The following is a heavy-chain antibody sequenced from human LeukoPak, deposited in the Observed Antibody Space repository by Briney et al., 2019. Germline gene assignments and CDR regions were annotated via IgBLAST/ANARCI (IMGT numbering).Heavy chain of an antibody. CDR1: GYTFTSYD. D-gene: IGHD3-10*01. Sequence: ASVKVSCKASGYTFTSYDINWVRQAAGQGLEWMGWMNPNSGNTGYAQKFQGRVTMTRSTSISTAYMELSSLRSEDTAVYYCARVGGHVLLWFGELSRHYYFDYWGQGTLVTVSS. J-gene: IGHJ4*02. V-gene: IGHV1-8*01. CDR3: ARVGGHVLLWFGELSRHYYFDY. CDR2: MNPNSGNT.